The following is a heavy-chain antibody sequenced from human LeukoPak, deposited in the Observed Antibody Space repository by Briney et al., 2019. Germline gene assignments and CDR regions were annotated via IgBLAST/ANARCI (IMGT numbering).Heavy chain of an antibody. CDR1: GFTFSSYA. CDR3: ARGGVVIEGATSIDY. Sequence: PGGSLRLSCAASGFTFSSYAMHWVRQAPGKGLEYVSVISSNGGSTYFANSVKGRFTISRENSKNTLYLQMGSLRAEDMAVYYCARGGVVIEGATSIDYWGQGTLVTVSS. V-gene: IGHV3-64*01. J-gene: IGHJ4*02. D-gene: IGHD1-26*01. CDR2: ISSNGGST.